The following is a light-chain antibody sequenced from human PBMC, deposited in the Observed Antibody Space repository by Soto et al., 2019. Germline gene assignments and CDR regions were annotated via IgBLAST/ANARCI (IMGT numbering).Light chain of an antibody. CDR2: GAS. CDR1: QSVSNNY. CDR3: QQYET. V-gene: IGKV3-20*01. Sequence: EIVLTRSPGTLSLSPGERATLSCRASQSVSNNYLAWYQQKPGQAPRLLIYGASNRATGIPDRFSGSGSGTDFTLTISRLEPEDFAVYYCQQYETFGQGTKVDI. J-gene: IGKJ1*01.